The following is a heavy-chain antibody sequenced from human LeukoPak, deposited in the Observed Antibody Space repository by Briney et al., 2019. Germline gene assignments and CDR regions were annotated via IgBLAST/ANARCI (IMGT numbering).Heavy chain of an antibody. J-gene: IGHJ4*02. CDR1: GYTFTGYY. CDR2: INPNSCGT. CDR3: VREMTNDEASDY. Sequence: ASVKVSCKASGYTFTGYYMHWVRQAPGQGLEWMGWINPNSCGTKYAQKSQGRVTMNRDTPDRTDHMELRRLLSDDTAVLQCVREMTNDEASDYWGQGTLVTVSS. V-gene: IGHV1-2*02.